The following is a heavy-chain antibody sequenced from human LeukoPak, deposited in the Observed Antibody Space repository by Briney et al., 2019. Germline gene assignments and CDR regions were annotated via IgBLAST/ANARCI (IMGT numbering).Heavy chain of an antibody. J-gene: IGHJ4*02. D-gene: IGHD2-15*01. CDR2: ISYDGSNK. CDR3: ARDLSRSRPDCSGGCCYSVY. CDR1: GFTFSSYA. Sequence: SLSCAASGFTFSSYAMHWVRQAPGKGLEGVAVISYDGSNKYYADSVKGRFTISRDNSKNTLYLQMNSLRAEDTAVYYCARDLSRSRPDCSGGCCYSVYWGQGTLVTVSS. V-gene: IGHV3-30*04.